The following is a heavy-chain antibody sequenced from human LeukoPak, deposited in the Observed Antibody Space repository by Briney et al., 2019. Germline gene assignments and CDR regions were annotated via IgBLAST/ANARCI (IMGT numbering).Heavy chain of an antibody. CDR1: GFTFSSYW. D-gene: IGHD3-22*01. Sequence: GGSLRLSCAASGFTFSSYWMSWVRQAPGKGLEWVANIKQDGSEKYYVDSVKGRFTISRDNAKNTLYLQMDSLSAEDTAVYSCARDRNYYASSGYYGIDYWGQGTLVTVSS. J-gene: IGHJ4*02. V-gene: IGHV3-7*01. CDR3: ARDRNYYASSGYYGIDY. CDR2: IKQDGSEK.